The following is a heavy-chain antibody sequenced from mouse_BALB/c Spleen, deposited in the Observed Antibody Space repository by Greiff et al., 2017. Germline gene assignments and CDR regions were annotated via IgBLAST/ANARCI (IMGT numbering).Heavy chain of an antibody. V-gene: IGHV1S56*01. CDR2: IYPGNVNT. CDR3: AREVRRYAMDY. Sequence: QVQLKQSGPELVKPGASVRISCKASGYTFTSYYIHWVKQRPGQGLEWIGWIYPGNVNTKYNEKFKGKATLTADKSSSTAYMQLSSLTSEDSAVYFCAREVRRYAMDYWGQGTSVTVSS. J-gene: IGHJ4*01. CDR1: GYTFTSYY. D-gene: IGHD2-14*01.